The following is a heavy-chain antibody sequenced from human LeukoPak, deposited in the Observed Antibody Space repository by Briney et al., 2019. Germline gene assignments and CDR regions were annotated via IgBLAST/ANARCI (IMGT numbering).Heavy chain of an antibody. J-gene: IGHJ6*03. Sequence: SETLSLTCAVYGGSFSGYYWSWTRQPPGKGLEWIGEINHSGSTNYNPSLKSRVTISVDTSKNQFSLKLSSVTAADTAVYYCARGHAGPPGDYYYYMDVWGKGTTVTVSS. V-gene: IGHV4-34*01. CDR1: GGSFSGYY. CDR3: ARGHAGPPGDYYYYMDV. D-gene: IGHD1-1*01. CDR2: INHSGST.